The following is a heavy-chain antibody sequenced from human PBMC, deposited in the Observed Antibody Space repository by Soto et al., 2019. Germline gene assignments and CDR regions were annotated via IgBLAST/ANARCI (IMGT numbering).Heavy chain of an antibody. CDR1: GGTFISYA. CDR2: IIPIFGTA. D-gene: IGHD3-22*01. J-gene: IGHJ3*02. V-gene: IGHV1-69*13. CDR3: ATYDSSGYYLAPGAFDI. Sequence: SVKVSCKASGGTFISYAISWVRQAPGQGLEWMGGIIPIFGTANYAQKFQGRVTITADESTSTAYMELSSLRSEDTAVYYCATYDSSGYYLAPGAFDIWGQGTMVTVSS.